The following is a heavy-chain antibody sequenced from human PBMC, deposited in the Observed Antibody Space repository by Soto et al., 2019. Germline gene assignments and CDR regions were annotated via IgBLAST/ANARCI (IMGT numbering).Heavy chain of an antibody. CDR1: GFTFSSYS. Sequence: GGSLRLSCAASGFTFSSYSMNWVRQAPGKGLEWVSSISSSSSYIYYADSVKGRFTISRDNAKNSLYLQMNSLRAEDTAVYYCARDGLLYYFDYWGQGTLVTVSS. CDR2: ISSSSSYI. D-gene: IGHD1-26*01. V-gene: IGHV3-21*01. CDR3: ARDGLLYYFDY. J-gene: IGHJ4*02.